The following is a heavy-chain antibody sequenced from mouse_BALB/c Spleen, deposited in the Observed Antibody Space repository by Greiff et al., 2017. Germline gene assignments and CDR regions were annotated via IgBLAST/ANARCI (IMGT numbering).Heavy chain of an antibody. Sequence: EVQRVESGGGLVQPGGSRKLSCAASGFTFSSFGMHWVRQAPEKGLEWVAYISSGSSTIYYADTVKGRFTISRDNPKNTLFLQMTSLRSEDTAMYYCARSYYDYDVAYWGQGTLVTVSA. CDR2: ISSGSSTI. CDR1: GFTFSSFG. D-gene: IGHD2-4*01. CDR3: ARSYYDYDVAY. J-gene: IGHJ3*01. V-gene: IGHV5-17*02.